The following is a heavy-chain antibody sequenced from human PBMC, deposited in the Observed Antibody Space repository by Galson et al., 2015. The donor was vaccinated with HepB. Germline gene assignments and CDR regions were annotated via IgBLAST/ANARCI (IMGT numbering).Heavy chain of an antibody. V-gene: IGHV1-69*04. D-gene: IGHD5-12*01. Sequence: SVKVSGKASGGTFSSYAISWVRQAPGQGLEWMGRIIPILGIANYAQKFQGRVTITADKSTSTAYMELSSLRSEDTAVYYCARDGEYIVATITSPRGGMGVWGQGTTVTASS. CDR2: IIPILGIA. J-gene: IGHJ6*02. CDR3: ARDGEYIVATITSPRGGMGV. CDR1: GGTFSSYA.